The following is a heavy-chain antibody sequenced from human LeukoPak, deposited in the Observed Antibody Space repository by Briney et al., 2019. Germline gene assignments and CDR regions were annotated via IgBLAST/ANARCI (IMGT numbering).Heavy chain of an antibody. J-gene: IGHJ3*02. V-gene: IGHV3-23*01. CDR3: AKVYSGSYYLAFDI. D-gene: IGHD1-26*01. CDR2: ISGSGGSP. Sequence: GGSLRLSCAASGFTFSSYAMSWVRQAPGKGLEWVSAISGSGGSPYYADSVKGRFTISRDNSKNTLYLQMNSLRAGDTAVYYCAKVYSGSYYLAFDIWGQGTMVTVSS. CDR1: GFTFSSYA.